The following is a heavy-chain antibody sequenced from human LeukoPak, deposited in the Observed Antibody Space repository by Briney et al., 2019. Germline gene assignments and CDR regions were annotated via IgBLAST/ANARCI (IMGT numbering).Heavy chain of an antibody. CDR3: ARARDDYGDYDFDY. V-gene: IGHV3-7*03. J-gene: IGHJ4*02. Sequence: GGSLRLSCAASGFTFSSYWMSWVRQAPGKGLEWVANIKQDGSEKYYVDSVKGRFTISRDNAKNSLYLQMNSLRAEDTALYHCARARDDYGDYDFDYWGQGTLVTVSP. D-gene: IGHD4-17*01. CDR1: GFTFSSYW. CDR2: IKQDGSEK.